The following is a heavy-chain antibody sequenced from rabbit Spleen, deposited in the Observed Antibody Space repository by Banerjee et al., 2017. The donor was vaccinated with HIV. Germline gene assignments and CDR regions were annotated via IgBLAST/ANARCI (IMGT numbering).Heavy chain of an antibody. J-gene: IGHJ6*01. V-gene: IGHV1S45*01. D-gene: IGHD8-1*01. Sequence: QQQLEESGGGLVKPGGTLTLTCTASGFSFSGDSYMCWVRQAPGKGLEWIACIDTGSSGFTYFASWAKGRFTISKTSSTTVTLQMTSLTAADTATYFCARDTVSSFSSYGMDLWGPGTLVTVS. CDR1: GFSFSGDSY. CDR3: ARDTVSSFSSYGMDL. CDR2: IDTGSSGFT.